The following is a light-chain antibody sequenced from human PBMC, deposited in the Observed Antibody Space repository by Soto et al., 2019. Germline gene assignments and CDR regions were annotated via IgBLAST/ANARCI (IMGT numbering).Light chain of an antibody. CDR2: AAS. V-gene: IGKV1-27*01. J-gene: IGKJ1*01. Sequence: DTQMTQSPSSLSASVGDRVTITCRASQGISNYLAWYQQKPGKVPKLLMYAASTLRSGVPSRFSGSGSGTDFTLNISSLQPEDVATYYCQKYNSAPWTFGQGTTVEIK. CDR3: QKYNSAPWT. CDR1: QGISNY.